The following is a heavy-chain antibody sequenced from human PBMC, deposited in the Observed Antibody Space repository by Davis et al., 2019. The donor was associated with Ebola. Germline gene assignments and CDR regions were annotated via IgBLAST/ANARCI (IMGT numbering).Heavy chain of an antibody. Sequence: ASVKVSCKASGYTFTSYAIHWVRQAPGQGLEWIGWINAGNGNTKYSQKFQGRVTMARDTSASSGYMELSSLRSEDTAVYYCARGPPPLLALCDYWGQGTLVTVSS. V-gene: IGHV1-3*01. CDR1: GYTFTSYA. CDR3: ARGPPPLLALCDY. CDR2: INAGNGNT. D-gene: IGHD5-12*01. J-gene: IGHJ4*02.